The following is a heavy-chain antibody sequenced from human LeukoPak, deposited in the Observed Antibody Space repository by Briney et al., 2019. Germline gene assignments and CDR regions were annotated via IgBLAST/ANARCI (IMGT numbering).Heavy chain of an antibody. CDR3: AREGELPGREFEREGYYYMDV. CDR2: IIPILAIS. J-gene: IGHJ6*03. D-gene: IGHD3-10*01. CDR1: GGTFSSYA. Sequence: SVKVSCKASGGTFSSYAISWVRQAPGQGLEWMGRIIPILAISNYAQKFQGRVTITADESTSTAYMELSSLRSEDTAVYYCAREGELPGREFEREGYYYMDVWGKGTTVTVSS. V-gene: IGHV1-69*04.